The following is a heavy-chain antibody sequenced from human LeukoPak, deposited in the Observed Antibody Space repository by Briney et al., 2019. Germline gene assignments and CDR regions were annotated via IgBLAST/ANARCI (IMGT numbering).Heavy chain of an antibody. CDR2: IWYDGSNK. CDR1: GFTFSSYG. CDR3: ARDKRPGPLYYFDY. J-gene: IGHJ4*02. D-gene: IGHD2-2*01. Sequence: GRSLRLSCAASGFTFSSYGMHWVRQAPGKGLEWVAVIWYDGSNKYYADSVKGRFTISRDNSKNTLYLQMNSLRAADTAVYYCARDKRPGPLYYFDYWGQGTLVTVSS. V-gene: IGHV3-33*01.